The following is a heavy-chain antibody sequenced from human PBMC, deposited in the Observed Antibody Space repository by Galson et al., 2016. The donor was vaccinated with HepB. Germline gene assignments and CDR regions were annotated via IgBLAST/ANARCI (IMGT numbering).Heavy chain of an antibody. V-gene: IGHV4-39*07. CDR3: ATGVNFVWLH. D-gene: IGHD2-21*01. CDR1: GGSISSSSFY. J-gene: IGHJ4*02. CDR2: WYYTGSP. Sequence: ETLSLTCTVSGGSISSSSFYWGWIRQPPGKGLEWIGSWYYTGSPFYNPALRSRVTLSLDKSNPHVSLNLSSVTAADTAIYYCATGVNFVWLHWGQGILVTVSS.